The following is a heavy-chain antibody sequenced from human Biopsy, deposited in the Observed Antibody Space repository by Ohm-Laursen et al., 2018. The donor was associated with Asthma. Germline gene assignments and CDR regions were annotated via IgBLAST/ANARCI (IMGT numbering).Heavy chain of an antibody. Sequence: CLRLSCLASGLNFHNYGRNWVRRAAGKGLEWVAQILFDGRKINYPDSVKGRFTISRDNSKNMVYLQMNSLRPEDTAVYYCAKDRVAGRSYYFDYWGQGSLVSVSS. V-gene: IGHV3-30*18. CDR3: AKDRVAGRSYYFDY. J-gene: IGHJ4*02. CDR2: ILFDGRKI. D-gene: IGHD6-13*01. CDR1: GLNFHNYG.